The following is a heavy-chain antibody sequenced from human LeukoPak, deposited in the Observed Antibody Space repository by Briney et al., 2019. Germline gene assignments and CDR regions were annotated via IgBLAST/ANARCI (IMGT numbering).Heavy chain of an antibody. V-gene: IGHV3-48*01. CDR1: GFTFTSYS. J-gene: IGHJ4*02. D-gene: IGHD6-25*01. CDR3: AGDRSGYYLDY. Sequence: PWGSLRLSCAASGFTFTSYSMTWVRQAPGKGLEWLSYISSVGSPIYYADSVKGRFTISRDTAKNSLFLQMNSLRAEDTAVYYCAGDRSGYYLDYWGQGILVTVSS. CDR2: ISSVGSPI.